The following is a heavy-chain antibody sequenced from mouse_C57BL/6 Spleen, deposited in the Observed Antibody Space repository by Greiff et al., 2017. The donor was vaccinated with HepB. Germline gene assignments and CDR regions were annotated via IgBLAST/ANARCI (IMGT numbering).Heavy chain of an antibody. CDR1: GYTFTSYW. D-gene: IGHD1-1*01. J-gene: IGHJ2*01. CDR3: ARSGAYGSSPYYFDY. CDR2: IDPSDSYT. V-gene: IGHV1-69*01. Sequence: QVQLQQPGAELVMPGASVKLSCKASGYTFTSYWMHWVKQRPGQGLEWIGEIDPSDSYTNYNQKFKGKSTLTVDKSSSTAYMQLSSLTSEDSAVYYCARSGAYGSSPYYFDYWGQGTTLTVSS.